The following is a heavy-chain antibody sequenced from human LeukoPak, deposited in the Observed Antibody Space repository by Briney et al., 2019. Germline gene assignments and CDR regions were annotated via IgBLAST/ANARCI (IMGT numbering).Heavy chain of an antibody. CDR2: ISSSSSYI. V-gene: IGHV3-21*01. CDR1: GFTFSSYS. CDR3: ARDDEVPADPYGMDV. J-gene: IGHJ6*02. Sequence: GGSLRLSCAAPGFTFSSYSMNWVRQAPGKGLEWVSSISSSSSYIYYADSVKGRFTTSRDNAKNSLYLQMNSLRAEDTAVYYCARDDEVPADPYGMDVWGQGTTVTVSS. D-gene: IGHD2-2*01.